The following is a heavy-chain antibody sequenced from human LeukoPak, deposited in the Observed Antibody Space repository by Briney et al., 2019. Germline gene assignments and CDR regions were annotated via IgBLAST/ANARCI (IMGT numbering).Heavy chain of an antibody. CDR2: INPSGGST. J-gene: IGHJ4*02. D-gene: IGHD3-22*01. CDR3: ARDCYDSSGYPNFDY. CDR1: GYTFTSYY. Sequence: ASVKVSCKASGYTFTSYYMHWVRQAPGQGLEWMEIINPSGGSTSYAQKFQGRVTMTRDTSTSTVYMELSSLRSEDTAVYYCARDCYDSSGYPNFDYWGQGTLVTVSS. V-gene: IGHV1-46*01.